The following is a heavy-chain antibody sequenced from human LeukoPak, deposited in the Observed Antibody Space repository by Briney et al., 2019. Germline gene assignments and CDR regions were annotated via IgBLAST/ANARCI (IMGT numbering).Heavy chain of an antibody. CDR1: GGSISSGGYS. D-gene: IGHD6-19*01. CDR2: IYHGGST. CDR3: ARNGGLSSGWYWGQLPVRNWFDP. J-gene: IGHJ5*02. V-gene: IGHV4-30-2*01. Sequence: SETLSLTCAVSGGSISSGGYSWSWIRQPPGKGLEWIGYIYHGGSTYYNPSLKSRVTISVDTSKNQFSLKLSSVTAADTAVYYCARNGGLSSGWYWGQLPVRNWFDPWGQGTLVTVSS.